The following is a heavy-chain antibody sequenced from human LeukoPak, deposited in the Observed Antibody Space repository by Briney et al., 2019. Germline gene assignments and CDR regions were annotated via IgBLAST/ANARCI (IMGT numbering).Heavy chain of an antibody. D-gene: IGHD2-8*01. CDR2: ISGSGSSI. CDR1: GFTFSSYG. V-gene: IGHV3-48*01. CDR3: ARGKMGYYGMDV. Sequence: GGSLRLSCAASGFTFSSYGMHWVRQAPGKGLEWVPYISGSGSSIYYADSVKGRFTISRDSAKNSLYLQMNSLRAEDTAVYYCARGKMGYYGMDVWGQGTTVTVSS. J-gene: IGHJ6*02.